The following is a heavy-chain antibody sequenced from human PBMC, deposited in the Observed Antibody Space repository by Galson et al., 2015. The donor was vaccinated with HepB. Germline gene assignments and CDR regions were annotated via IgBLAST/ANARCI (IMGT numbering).Heavy chain of an antibody. CDR1: GFTFSSYG. D-gene: IGHD5-12*01. CDR3: ARDHSLSNVHILYLYSGYDEAFDY. Sequence: PLRLSCAASGFTFSSYGMHWVRQAPGKGPEWVAVISHDGSNIHYADSVTGRFTISRDDPKNTLYLQMNSLRVDDTAVYYCARDHSLSNVHILYLYSGYDEAFDYWGQGSLVTVSS. J-gene: IGHJ4*02. V-gene: IGHV3-30*03. CDR2: ISHDGSNI.